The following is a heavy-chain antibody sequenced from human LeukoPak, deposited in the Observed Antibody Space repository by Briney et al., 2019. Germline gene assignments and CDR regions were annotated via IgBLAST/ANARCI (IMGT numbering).Heavy chain of an antibody. CDR3: TAEVYRGYVYSYYYGMDV. CDR2: IVVGSDST. J-gene: IGHJ6*02. CDR1: GFTFSNSA. D-gene: IGHD5-12*01. V-gene: IGHV1-58*01. Sequence: SVKVSCKASGFTFSNSASQWVRQARGQGLEWIGWIVVGSDSTKYAQKFQERVSITRDMSTSTAYMELSSLRSEDTAVYYCTAEVYRGYVYSYYYGMDVWGQGTTVTVFS.